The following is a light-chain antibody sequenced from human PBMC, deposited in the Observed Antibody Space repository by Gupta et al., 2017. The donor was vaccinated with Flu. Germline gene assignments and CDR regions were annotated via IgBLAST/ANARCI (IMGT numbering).Light chain of an antibody. Sequence: TATVDGRVSMSGRQSQSNRSYVNWYQKKPGKAPELLIYRASTRESGVPERFSGSGSGTDFTLTISSLQAEDVATYYCQQNYSIPNTFGQGTRLEIK. V-gene: IGKV1-39*01. J-gene: IGKJ5*01. CDR2: RAS. CDR3: QQNYSIPNT. CDR1: QSNRSY.